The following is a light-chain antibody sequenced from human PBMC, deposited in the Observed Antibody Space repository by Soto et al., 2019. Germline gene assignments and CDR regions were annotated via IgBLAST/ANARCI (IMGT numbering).Light chain of an antibody. CDR3: QQSYSTTWT. J-gene: IGKJ1*01. V-gene: IGKV1-39*01. CDR2: AAS. CDR1: QGISTY. Sequence: DIQITQSPSSLSASVGDRVTITCRASQGISTYLNWYQQKPGKAPKLLIYAASSLQSGVPSRFSGSGSETDFTLTISSMQPEDFANYSCQQSYSTTWTFGQGTKVDIK.